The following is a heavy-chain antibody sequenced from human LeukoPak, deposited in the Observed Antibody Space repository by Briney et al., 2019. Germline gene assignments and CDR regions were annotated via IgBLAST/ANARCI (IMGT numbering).Heavy chain of an antibody. Sequence: GGSLRLSCAASGFTFSSYWMHWVRQAPGKGLVWVSRIKSDGSDTTYADSVKGRFTISRDNSKNTLYLQMNSLRAEDTAVYYCAREYYDFWSGHRWGQGTLVTVSS. CDR1: GFTFSSYW. J-gene: IGHJ4*02. CDR3: AREYYDFWSGHR. D-gene: IGHD3-3*01. CDR2: IKSDGSDT. V-gene: IGHV3-74*03.